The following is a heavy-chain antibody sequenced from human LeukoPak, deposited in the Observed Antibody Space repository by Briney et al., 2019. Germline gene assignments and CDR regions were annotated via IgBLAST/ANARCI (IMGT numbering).Heavy chain of an antibody. J-gene: IGHJ5*02. CDR1: GGSFSGYY. CDR3: AGDPSWEANWFDP. D-gene: IGHD6-13*01. V-gene: IGHV4-34*01. Sequence: PSETLSLTCAVYGGSFSGYYWSWIRQPPGKGLEWIGEINHSGSTNYNPSLKSRVTISVDTSKNQFSLKLSSVTAADTAVYYCAGDPSWEANWFDPWGQGTLVTVSS. CDR2: INHSGST.